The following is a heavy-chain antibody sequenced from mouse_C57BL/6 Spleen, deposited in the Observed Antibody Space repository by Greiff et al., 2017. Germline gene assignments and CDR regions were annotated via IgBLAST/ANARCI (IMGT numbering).Heavy chain of an antibody. D-gene: IGHD1-1*01. J-gene: IGHJ2*01. CDR3: AREPLLAAYYFDC. V-gene: IGHV1-82*01. CDR1: GYAFSSSW. Sequence: QVQLQQSGPELVKPGASVKISCKASGYAFSSSWMNWVKQRPGQGLEWIGRIYPGDGDTNYNGKFKGRATLTAAKSSSTAYMQLSSLASEDSAVYSCAREPLLAAYYFDCWGEGTTLTVSS. CDR2: IYPGDGDT.